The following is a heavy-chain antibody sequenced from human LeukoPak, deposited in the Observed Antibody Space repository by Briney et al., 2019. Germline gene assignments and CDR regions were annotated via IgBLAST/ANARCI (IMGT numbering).Heavy chain of an antibody. Sequence: SETLSLTCAVYGGSFSGYYWSWIRQPPGKGLEWIGEINHSGSTNYNPSLKSRVTISVDTSKTQFSLKLSSVTAADTAVYYCARGQAAAYGYWGQGTLVTVSS. V-gene: IGHV4-34*01. D-gene: IGHD6-13*01. J-gene: IGHJ4*02. CDR3: ARGQAAAYGY. CDR2: INHSGST. CDR1: GGSFSGYY.